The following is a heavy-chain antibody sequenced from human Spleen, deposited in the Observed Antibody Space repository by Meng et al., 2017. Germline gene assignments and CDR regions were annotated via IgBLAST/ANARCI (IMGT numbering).Heavy chain of an antibody. D-gene: IGHD2-15*01. CDR3: ARDRGVAL. J-gene: IGHJ4*02. CDR1: GYSISSGYY. Sequence: SETLSLTCTVSGYSISSGYYWGWIRQPPGKGLEWIGSIYHSGSTYYNPSLKSRVTISVDTSKNQFSLKLSSVTAADTAVYYCARDRGVALWGQGTLVTVSS. CDR2: IYHSGST. V-gene: IGHV4-38-2*02.